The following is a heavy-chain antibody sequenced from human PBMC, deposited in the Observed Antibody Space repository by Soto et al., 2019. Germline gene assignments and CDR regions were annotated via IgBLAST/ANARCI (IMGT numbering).Heavy chain of an antibody. V-gene: IGHV3-66*01. D-gene: IGHD4-17*01. CDR1: RFTVSNNY. CDR2: IYSGGST. J-gene: IGHJ3*01. Sequence: VQLVESGGGLVQPGGSLRLSCAAPRFTVSNNYMSWVRQAPGKGLEWVSVIYSGGSTYYADSVKGRFTISRDNSKNTLYLQMNSLRAEDTAVYYCARFGAATVAFDFWGQGTMVTVSS. CDR3: ARFGAATVAFDF.